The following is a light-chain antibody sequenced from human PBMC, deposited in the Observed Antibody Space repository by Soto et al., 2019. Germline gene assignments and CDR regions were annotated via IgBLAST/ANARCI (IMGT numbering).Light chain of an antibody. CDR2: KAS. V-gene: IGKV1-5*03. CDR3: QQYNTYWT. CDR1: QSIYDW. Sequence: DIQMTQSPSTLSASVGDRVTITCRASQSIYDWLAWYQQKPGKAPKLLIYKASNLESGVPSRLSGSASGTEFTLTISRLQPDDFATYYCQQYNTYWTCGQGTQVEIK. J-gene: IGKJ1*01.